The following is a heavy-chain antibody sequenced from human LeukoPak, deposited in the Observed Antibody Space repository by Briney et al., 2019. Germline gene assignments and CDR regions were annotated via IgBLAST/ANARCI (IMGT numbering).Heavy chain of an antibody. CDR1: GGSFSGYY. CDR3: ARAGMITSGGVIVIPREFDY. D-gene: IGHD3-16*02. J-gene: IGHJ4*02. CDR2: INHSGST. Sequence: PSETLSLTCAVYGGSFSGYYWSWIRQPPGKGLEWIGEINHSGSTNYNPSLKSRVTISVDTSKNQFSLKLSSVTAADTAVYYCARAGMITSGGVIVIPREFDYWGQGTLVTVSS. V-gene: IGHV4-34*01.